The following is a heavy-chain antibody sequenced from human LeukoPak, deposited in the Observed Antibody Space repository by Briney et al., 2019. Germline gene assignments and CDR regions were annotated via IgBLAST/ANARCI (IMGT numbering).Heavy chain of an antibody. CDR2: LNSDGSSM. V-gene: IGHV3-74*01. D-gene: IGHD4-11*01. Sequence: PGGSLRLSCAASGFTFSSYWMHWVRQAPGKGLIWVSRLNSDGSSMNYAESVKGRFTISRDNAKNTLYLQMNNLRAEDTAVYYCARDSNIPTLNWCFDLWGRGTLVTVSS. J-gene: IGHJ2*01. CDR1: GFTFSSYW. CDR3: ARDSNIPTLNWCFDL.